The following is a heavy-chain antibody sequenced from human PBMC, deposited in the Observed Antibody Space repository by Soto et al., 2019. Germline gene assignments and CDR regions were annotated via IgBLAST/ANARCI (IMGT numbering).Heavy chain of an antibody. V-gene: IGHV4-30-2*01. CDR1: GGYISGGYYS. J-gene: IGHJ3*01. CDR3: ATSRKFLQT. CDR2: IYNSGST. D-gene: IGHD3-3*01. Sequence: PLSLSCADSGGYISGGYYSWSWIRQPPGKGLEWIWFIYNSGSTYYNSSLKSRVTISVDRSKNHFFLNLTSVTAADTVGYYCATSRKFLQTRGQAPQGTV.